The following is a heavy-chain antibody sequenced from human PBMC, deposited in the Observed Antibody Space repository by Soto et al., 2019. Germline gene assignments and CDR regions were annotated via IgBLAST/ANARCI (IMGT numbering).Heavy chain of an antibody. CDR3: ARGRPHIGAARRVNWFDP. V-gene: IGHV1-18*01. Sequence: ASVKVSCKGSGYDFTTYGITWVRQAPGQGLEWMAWISAHNGSTSYAQKFQGRVTMTRDTSTSTVYMELSSLRSEDTAVYYFARGRPHIGAARRVNWFDPWGQGTLVTVSS. CDR1: GYDFTTYG. D-gene: IGHD6-6*01. CDR2: ISAHNGST. J-gene: IGHJ5*02.